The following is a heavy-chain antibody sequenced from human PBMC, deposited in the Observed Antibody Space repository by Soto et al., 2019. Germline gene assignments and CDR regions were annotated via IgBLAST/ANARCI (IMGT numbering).Heavy chain of an antibody. V-gene: IGHV3-66*01. D-gene: IGHD3-16*01. J-gene: IGHJ4*02. CDR2: IYSGGST. Sequence: GGSLRLSCAASGFTVSTKYMSWVRQAPGKGLEWVSVIYSGGSTFYADSVRGRFTISRDNSKNTVNLQMNSLRAEDTAVYYCARDPWAADYWSQGTLVTVSS. CDR1: GFTVSTKY. CDR3: ARDPWAADY.